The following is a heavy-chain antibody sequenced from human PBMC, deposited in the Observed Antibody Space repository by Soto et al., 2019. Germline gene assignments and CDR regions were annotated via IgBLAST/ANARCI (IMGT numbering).Heavy chain of an antibody. Sequence: QVQLVESGGGVVQPGRSLRLSCAASGFSFSISPMHWVRQAPGKGPEWVALISYDGTNKFYADSVKGRFTLSRDNSKSTLYLQVDSLRPEDGAVYCCARDPKTSGGQHWAFNYFDSWGQGPLVTVSS. CDR2: ISYDGTNK. CDR3: ARDPKTSGGQHWAFNYFDS. CDR1: GFSFSISP. J-gene: IGHJ4*02. V-gene: IGHV3-30-3*01. D-gene: IGHD7-27*01.